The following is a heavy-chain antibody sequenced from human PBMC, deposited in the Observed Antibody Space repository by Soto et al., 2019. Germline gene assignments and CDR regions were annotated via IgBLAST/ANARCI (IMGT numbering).Heavy chain of an antibody. Sequence: ESLKLSWKGSGCTFTNYWIGWVRQMPGKGLEWMGIIYPGDSDTKYNPSFQGQVTISADKSITTTYLRWTSLKASDTAIYYCAASIFYYGMDVWGQGTTVTVSS. J-gene: IGHJ6*02. CDR3: AASIFYYGMDV. CDR1: GCTFTNYW. CDR2: IYPGDSDT. V-gene: IGHV5-51*01.